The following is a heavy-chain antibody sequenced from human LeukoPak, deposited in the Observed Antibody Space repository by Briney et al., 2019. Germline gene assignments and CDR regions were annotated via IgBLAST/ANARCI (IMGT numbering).Heavy chain of an antibody. V-gene: IGHV3-23*01. J-gene: IGHJ4*02. CDR3: AQGSSYSTGWYVV. CDR2: ISGTDGST. D-gene: IGHD6-19*01. CDR1: GFSISTYA. Sequence: GGSLRLSCAASGFSISTYAMTWVRQAPGKGLELVSAISGTDGSTEYADSVKGRFTISRDKGKNTLCVQMNSLRVEDTAPYYCAQGSSYSTGWYVVWGQGTLVTVSS.